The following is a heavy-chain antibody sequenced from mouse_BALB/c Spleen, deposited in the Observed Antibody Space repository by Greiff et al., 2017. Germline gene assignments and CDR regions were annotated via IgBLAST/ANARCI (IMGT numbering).Heavy chain of an antibody. Sequence: LQQSGTVLARPGASVKMSCKASGYTFTSYWMHWVKQRPGQGLEWIGAIYPGNSDTSYNQKFKGKAKLTAVTSTSTAYMELSSLTNEDSAVYYCTREGDLITTGGYYAMDYWGQGTSVTVSS. CDR3: TREGDLITTGGYYAMDY. D-gene: IGHD1-1*01. V-gene: IGHV1-5*01. CDR1: GYTFTSYW. J-gene: IGHJ4*01. CDR2: IYPGNSDT.